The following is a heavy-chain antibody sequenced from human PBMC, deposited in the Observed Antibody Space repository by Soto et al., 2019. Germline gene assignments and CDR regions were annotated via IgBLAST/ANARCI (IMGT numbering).Heavy chain of an antibody. CDR1: GFTFSNDA. J-gene: IGHJ4*02. D-gene: IGHD1-20*01. Sequence: PGGSLRLSCAASGFTFSNDAMSWVRQAPGKGLEWVSGISGSGDTTYYADSVKGRFTISRDNSKNSLYLQMNSLRGEDTAVYYCAKIPSAITPNWGQGTLVTVSS. V-gene: IGHV3-23*01. CDR3: AKIPSAITPN. CDR2: ISGSGDTT.